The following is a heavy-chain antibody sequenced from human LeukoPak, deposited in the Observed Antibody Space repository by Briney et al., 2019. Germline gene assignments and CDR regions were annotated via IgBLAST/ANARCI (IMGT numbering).Heavy chain of an antibody. CDR2: IYYSGST. Sequence: SETLSLTCTVSGGSISSSSYYWGWIRQPPGKGLEWIGSIYYSGSTYYNPSLKSRVTISVDTSKNQFSLKLSSVTAADTAVYYCARHGPVKWELKTTFDYWGQGTLVTVSS. CDR1: GGSISSSSYY. J-gene: IGHJ4*02. D-gene: IGHD1-26*01. V-gene: IGHV4-39*01. CDR3: ARHGPVKWELKTTFDY.